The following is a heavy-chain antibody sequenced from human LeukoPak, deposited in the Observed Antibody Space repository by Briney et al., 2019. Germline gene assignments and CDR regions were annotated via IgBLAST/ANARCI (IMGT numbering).Heavy chain of an antibody. V-gene: IGHV4-4*02. CDR3: ARDPYCSSTSCYAENAFDI. CDR1: GGSISSSNW. D-gene: IGHD2-2*01. CDR2: IYHSGST. Sequence: PSGTLSLTCAVSGGSISSSNWWSWVRQPPGKGLEWIGEIYHSGSTNYNPSLKSRVTISVDKSKNQSSLELSSVTAADTAVYYCARDPYCSSTSCYAENAFDIWGQGTMVTVSS. J-gene: IGHJ3*02.